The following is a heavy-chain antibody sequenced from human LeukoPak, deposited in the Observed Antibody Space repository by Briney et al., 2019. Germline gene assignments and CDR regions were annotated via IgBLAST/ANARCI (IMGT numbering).Heavy chain of an antibody. J-gene: IGHJ4*02. CDR1: GFTVSSNY. Sequence: GGSLRLSCAASGFTVSSNYMSWVRQAPGKGLEWVSLITGSGDTYYADSVKGRFTVSRDSFKKVLYLQMNSLRAEDTAVYYCAKGGRDIDYWGQGTLVTVSS. CDR2: ITGSGDT. V-gene: IGHV3-53*01. CDR3: AKGGRDIDY.